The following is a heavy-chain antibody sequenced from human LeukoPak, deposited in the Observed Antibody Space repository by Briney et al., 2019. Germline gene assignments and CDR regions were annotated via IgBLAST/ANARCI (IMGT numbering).Heavy chain of an antibody. V-gene: IGHV3-11*04. CDR2: ICSSGSAI. CDR3: AREEHRGSYLRPDAFDI. Sequence: GGSLRLSCAASRFTLSDYYMSWIRPAPGQGVEWVSYICSSGSAIHYADSLKGRFTSPRNNAKNSLYLQMNRLTAEDTAVYYCAREEHRGSYLRPDAFDIGGQGTMVTVSS. CDR1: RFTLSDYY. D-gene: IGHD1-26*01. J-gene: IGHJ3*02.